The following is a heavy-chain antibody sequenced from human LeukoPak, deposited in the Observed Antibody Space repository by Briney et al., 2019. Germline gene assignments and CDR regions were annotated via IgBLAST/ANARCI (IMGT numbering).Heavy chain of an antibody. J-gene: IGHJ4*02. CDR1: GFTFSSYS. V-gene: IGHV3-23*01. Sequence: GGSLRLSCAASGFTFSSYSMNWVRQAPGKGLEWVSAISGSGGSTYYADSVKGRFTISRDNSKNTLYLRMNSLRAEDTAVYYCAKDHDYSNYYFDYWGQGTLVTVSS. CDR3: AKDHDYSNYYFDY. CDR2: ISGSGGST. D-gene: IGHD4-11*01.